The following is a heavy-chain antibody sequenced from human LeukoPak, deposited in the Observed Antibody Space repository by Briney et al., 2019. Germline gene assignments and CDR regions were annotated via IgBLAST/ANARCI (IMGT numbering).Heavy chain of an antibody. CDR2: IYYTGST. J-gene: IGHJ3*02. D-gene: IGHD1-26*01. CDR3: VRRSGTYHAFDI. V-gene: IGHV4-39*01. CDR1: GGSISSSSYY. Sequence: PSETLSLTCTVSGGSISSSSYYWGWIRQPPGKGLEWIGSIYYTGSTFYSPSLKSRVTISVDTSKNQFSLKLRSVTAADTAVFYCVRRSGTYHAFDIWGQGTMVTVSS.